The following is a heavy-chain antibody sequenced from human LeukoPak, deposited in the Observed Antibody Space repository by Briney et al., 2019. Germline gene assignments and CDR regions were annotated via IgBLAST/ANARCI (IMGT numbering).Heavy chain of an antibody. Sequence: GGSLRLSCAASGFTFDDYGMSWVRQAPGKGLEWVSGINWNGRTTRYADSVKGRFTISRDNAKNSVYLQVNSLRAEDTALYYCARVSVPGTAEWGNWGQGTLVTVSS. CDR2: INWNGRTT. D-gene: IGHD6-19*01. CDR1: GFTFDDYG. V-gene: IGHV3-20*04. CDR3: ARVSVPGTAEWGN. J-gene: IGHJ4*02.